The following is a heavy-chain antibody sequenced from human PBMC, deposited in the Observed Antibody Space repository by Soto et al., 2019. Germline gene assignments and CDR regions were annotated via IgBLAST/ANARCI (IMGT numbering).Heavy chain of an antibody. D-gene: IGHD3-10*01. CDR1: GYSFTSYA. Sequence: QVQLVQSGAEVKKPGASVKVSCKASGYSFTSYAIHWVRQAPGQGLECMGWINAANVNTRYSQKFQGRVTITRDTSATTAYMDLSSLTSEDTAVYYCARSGGLDDWGQGTLITVSS. V-gene: IGHV1-3*01. CDR2: INAANVNT. J-gene: IGHJ4*02. CDR3: ARSGGLDD.